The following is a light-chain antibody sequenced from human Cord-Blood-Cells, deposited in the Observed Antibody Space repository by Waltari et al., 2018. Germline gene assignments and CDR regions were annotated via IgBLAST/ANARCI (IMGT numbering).Light chain of an antibody. CDR2: AAS. V-gene: IGKV1-39*01. CDR3: QQSYSTLT. Sequence: DRVTITCRASQSISSYLNWYQQKPGKAPKLLIYAASSLQIGVPSRFRGSGSGTDFTLTISSLQPEDFATYYCQQSYSTLTFGPGTKVDIK. J-gene: IGKJ3*01. CDR1: QSISSY.